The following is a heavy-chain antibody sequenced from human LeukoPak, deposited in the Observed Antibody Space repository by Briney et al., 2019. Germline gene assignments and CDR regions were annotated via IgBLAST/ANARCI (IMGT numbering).Heavy chain of an antibody. Sequence: PGGSLRLSCAASGFTVSSNYMSWVRQAPGKGLEWVSVIYSGGSTYYADSVKGRFTISRDNSKNTLYLQMNSLRAEDTAVYYCAKGVVVTAILSRTDYWGQGTLVTVSS. CDR2: IYSGGST. CDR1: GFTVSSNY. J-gene: IGHJ4*02. V-gene: IGHV3-66*01. D-gene: IGHD2-21*02. CDR3: AKGVVVTAILSRTDY.